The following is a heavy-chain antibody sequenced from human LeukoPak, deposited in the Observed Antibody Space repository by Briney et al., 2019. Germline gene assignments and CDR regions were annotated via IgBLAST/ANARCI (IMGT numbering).Heavy chain of an antibody. V-gene: IGHV3-23*01. CDR3: ARVIRYGSGNYYYFDY. J-gene: IGHJ4*02. CDR1: GFIFNNFA. CDR2: ISDSGGDT. Sequence: PGGSLRLSCAASGFIFNNFALNWVRQAPGKGLEWVSDISDSGGDTYYAVSVRGRFTIFRDNFKNTLYLQMNSLRADDTAIYYCARVIRYGSGNYYYFDYWGQGTLVTVSS. D-gene: IGHD3-10*01.